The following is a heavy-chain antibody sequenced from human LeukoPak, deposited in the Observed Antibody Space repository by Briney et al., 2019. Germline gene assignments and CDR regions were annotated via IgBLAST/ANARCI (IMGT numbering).Heavy chain of an antibody. CDR3: ARWGDQWPYDY. CDR2: INHSGST. D-gene: IGHD6-19*01. CDR1: GGSFSGYY. Sequence: SETLSLTCAVYGGSFSGYYWSWIRQPPGKGLEWIGEINHSGSTNYNPSLKSRVTISVDTSKNQFSLKLSSVTAADTAVYYCARWGDQWPYDYWGQGTLVTVSS. V-gene: IGHV4-34*01. J-gene: IGHJ4*02.